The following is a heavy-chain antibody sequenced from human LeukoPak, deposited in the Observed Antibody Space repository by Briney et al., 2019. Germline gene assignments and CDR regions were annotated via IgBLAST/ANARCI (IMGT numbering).Heavy chain of an antibody. V-gene: IGHV4-4*07. CDR2: INTSGST. Sequence: SETLSLTCTVSGGSISSYYWSWIRQPAGKGLEWIGRINTSGSTNYNPSLKSRVTMSVDTSKNQFSLKLSSVTAADTAVYYCARGLPDIVVVPAATREVWFDPWGQGTLVTVSS. CDR3: ARGLPDIVVVPAATREVWFDP. J-gene: IGHJ5*02. CDR1: GGSISSYY. D-gene: IGHD2-2*01.